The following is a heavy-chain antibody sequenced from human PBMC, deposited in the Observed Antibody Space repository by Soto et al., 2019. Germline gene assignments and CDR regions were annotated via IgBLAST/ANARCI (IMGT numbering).Heavy chain of an antibody. V-gene: IGHV4-4*02. J-gene: IGHJ6*02. CDR2: IYHSGST. CDR3: ARDGGPDYYGSGSYTNYYYYGMDV. CDR1: GGSISSSNW. Sequence: PSETLSLTCAVSGGSISSSNWWSWVRQPPGKGLEWIGEIYHSGSTNYNPSLKSRVTISVDKSKNQFSLKLSSVTAADTAVYYCARDGGPDYYGSGSYTNYYYYGMDVWGQGTTVTVSS. D-gene: IGHD3-10*01.